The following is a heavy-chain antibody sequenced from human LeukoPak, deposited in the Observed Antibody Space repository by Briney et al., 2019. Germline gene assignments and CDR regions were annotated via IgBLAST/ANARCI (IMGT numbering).Heavy chain of an antibody. J-gene: IGHJ6*04. CDR2: IYYSGST. CDR1: GGSISSYY. Sequence: SETLSLTCTVSGGSISSYYWSWIRQPPGKGLEWMGYIYYSGSTNYNPSLKSRVTISVDTSKNQYSLKLSSVTAADTAMYYCARWSVVVAGCMMDVWGKGTTVTISS. V-gene: IGHV4-59*12. D-gene: IGHD2-15*01. CDR3: ARWSVVVAGCMMDV.